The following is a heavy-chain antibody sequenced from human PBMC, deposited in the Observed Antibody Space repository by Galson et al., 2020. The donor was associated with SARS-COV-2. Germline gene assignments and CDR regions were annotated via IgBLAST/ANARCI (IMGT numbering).Heavy chain of an antibody. J-gene: IGHJ2*01. CDR2: VSWNSGSI. CDR1: GFTFDDYA. Sequence: GGSLRLSCAASGFTFDDYAMHWVRQAPGKGLEWVSGVSWNSGSIGYADSVKGRFTISRDNAKNSLYLQMNSLRAEDTALYYCAKDHSGSTNWGGYFDLWGRGTLVTVSS. CDR3: AKDHSGSTNWGGYFDL. D-gene: IGHD7-27*01. V-gene: IGHV3-9*01.